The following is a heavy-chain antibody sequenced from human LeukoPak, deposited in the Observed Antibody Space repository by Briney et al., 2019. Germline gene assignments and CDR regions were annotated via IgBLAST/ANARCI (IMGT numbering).Heavy chain of an antibody. Sequence: GGSLRLSCAASGITFSSYAMSWVRQAPGKGLEWVSAISGSGGSTYYADSVKGRFTISRGNSKNTLYLQMNSLRVEDTAVYYCAKEAEYDSSSWYEPGWFDPWGQGTLVTVSS. CDR1: GITFSSYA. CDR3: AKEAEYDSSSWYEPGWFDP. V-gene: IGHV3-23*01. J-gene: IGHJ5*02. CDR2: ISGSGGST. D-gene: IGHD6-13*01.